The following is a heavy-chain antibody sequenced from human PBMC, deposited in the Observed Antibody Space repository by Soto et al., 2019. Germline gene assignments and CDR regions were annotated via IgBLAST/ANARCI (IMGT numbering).Heavy chain of an antibody. CDR3: ARSEMTYNWND. Sequence: LRLSCAASGFTFRGDAMSWIRQAPGKGLEWVSSISGSGEMTHYAESVKGRFTISRDNSKNTLYLQMESLRAEDAALYYCARSEMTYNWNDWGQGTLVTVST. CDR2: ISGSGEMT. CDR1: GFTFRGDA. V-gene: IGHV3-23*01. D-gene: IGHD1-1*01. J-gene: IGHJ4*02.